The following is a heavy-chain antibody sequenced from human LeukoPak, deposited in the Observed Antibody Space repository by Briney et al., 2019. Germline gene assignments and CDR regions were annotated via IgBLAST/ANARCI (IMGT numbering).Heavy chain of an antibody. Sequence: GGSLRLSCAASGFTFSSYAMSWVRQAPGKGREWVSAISGSGGRTYYADSVKGRFTISRDNSMDTLYLKMNSLRADDTAVYYCAKGARWELPLDYWGQGTLVTVSS. V-gene: IGHV3-23*01. CDR3: AKGARWELPLDY. J-gene: IGHJ4*02. D-gene: IGHD1-26*01. CDR1: GFTFSSYA. CDR2: ISGSGGRT.